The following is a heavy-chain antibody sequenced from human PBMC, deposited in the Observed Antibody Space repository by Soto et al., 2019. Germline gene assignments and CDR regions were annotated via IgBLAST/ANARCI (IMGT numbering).Heavy chain of an antibody. V-gene: IGHV3-33*01. CDR3: ARERGSGWTFDY. J-gene: IGHJ4*02. CDR2: IWNDGSNK. D-gene: IGHD6-19*01. Sequence: GGSLRLSCAASGFTFSSYGMHWVRQAPGKGLEWVAVIWNDGSNKYYADSVKGRFTISRDNSKNTLYLQMNSLRAEDTAVYYCARERGSGWTFDYWGQGTLVTVSS. CDR1: GFTFSSYG.